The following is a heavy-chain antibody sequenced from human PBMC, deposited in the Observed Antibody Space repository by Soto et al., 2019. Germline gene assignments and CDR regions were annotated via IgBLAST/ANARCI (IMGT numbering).Heavy chain of an antibody. J-gene: IGHJ4*02. CDR2: IIPIFGTA. Sequence: ASVKVSCKASGGTFSSYAISCVRQAPGQGLEWMGGIIPIFGTANYAQKFQGRVTITADESTSTAYMELSSLRSEDTAVYYCARDRAQTWIQLWLRYWGQGTLVTVSS. D-gene: IGHD5-18*01. CDR3: ARDRAQTWIQLWLRY. V-gene: IGHV1-69*13. CDR1: GGTFSSYA.